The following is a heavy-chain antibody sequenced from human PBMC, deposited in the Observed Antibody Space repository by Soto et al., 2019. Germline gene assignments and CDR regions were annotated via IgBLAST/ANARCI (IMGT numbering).Heavy chain of an antibody. D-gene: IGHD2-15*01. V-gene: IGHV3-30-3*01. CDR2: ISYDGSNK. CDR1: GFTFSSYA. CDR3: AREPSVVAATPVFDY. Sequence: QVQLVESGGGVVQPGRSLRLSCAASGFTFSSYAMHWVRQAPGKGLEWVAVISYDGSNKYYADSVKGRFTISRDNSKNTLYLQMNSLRAEDTAVYYCAREPSVVAATPVFDYWGQGTLVNVSS. J-gene: IGHJ4*02.